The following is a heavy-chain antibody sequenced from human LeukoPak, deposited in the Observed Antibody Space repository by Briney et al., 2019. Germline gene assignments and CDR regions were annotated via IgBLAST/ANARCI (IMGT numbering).Heavy chain of an antibody. CDR1: GFTFSNAW. CDR3: TTEPPTMVRGVAWFDP. J-gene: IGHJ5*02. D-gene: IGHD3-10*01. V-gene: IGHV3-15*01. CDR2: IKSKTDGGTT. Sequence: PGGSLRLSCAASGFTFSNAWMSWVRQAPGKGLEWVGRIKSKTDGGTTDYAAPVKGRFTISRDDSKNTLYLQMNSLKTEDTAVYYCTTEPPTMVRGVAWFDPWGQGTLVTVSS.